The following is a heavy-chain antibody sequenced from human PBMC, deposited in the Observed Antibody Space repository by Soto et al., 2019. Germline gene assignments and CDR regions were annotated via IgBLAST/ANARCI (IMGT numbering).Heavy chain of an antibody. J-gene: IGHJ5*01. V-gene: IGHV3-21*06. CDR3: ARDPSEGRVGNWFES. D-gene: IGHD2-2*01. CDR1: GFTFSRYG. Sequence: EVQLVESGGCLVKPGGSLRLSCAASGFTFSRYGMNWLRQAPGKGLEWVASISSSTSYVYYADSVKGRFSTSRDNAKNILYLEMYALRTEDTAVYYCARDPSEGRVGNWFESWGQGTLVTVSS. CDR2: ISSSTSYV.